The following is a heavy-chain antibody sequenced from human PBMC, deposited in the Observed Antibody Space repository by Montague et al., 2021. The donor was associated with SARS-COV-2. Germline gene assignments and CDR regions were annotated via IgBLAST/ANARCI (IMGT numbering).Heavy chain of an antibody. CDR1: GYSISSGYY. CDR3: ARDVRYYDFWSGRAQTSPDY. J-gene: IGHJ4*02. V-gene: IGHV4-38-2*02. D-gene: IGHD3-3*01. Sequence: SETLSLTCTVSGYSISSGYYWGWIRQPPGKGLEWIGSIYHSGSTXYNPPLKSRVTISVDTSKIQFSLKLSSVTAADTAVYYCARDVRYYDFWSGRAQTSPDYWGQGTLVTVSS. CDR2: IYHSGST.